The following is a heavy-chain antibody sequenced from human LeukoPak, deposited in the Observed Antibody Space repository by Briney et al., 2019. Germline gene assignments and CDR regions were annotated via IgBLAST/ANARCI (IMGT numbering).Heavy chain of an antibody. CDR2: IYYNGST. J-gene: IGHJ4*02. D-gene: IGHD6-19*01. CDR1: GGSISSYY. V-gene: IGHV4-59*08. Sequence: SETLSLTCTVSGGSISSYYWSWIRQPPGKGLEWIGYIYYNGSTNYNPSLKSRVTISVDTSKNQFSLKLSSVTAADTAVYYCASSYSSGRWGELGYWGQGTLVTVSS. CDR3: ASSYSSGRWGELGY.